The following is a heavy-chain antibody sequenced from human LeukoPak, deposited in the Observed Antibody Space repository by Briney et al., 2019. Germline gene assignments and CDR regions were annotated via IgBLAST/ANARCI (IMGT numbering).Heavy chain of an antibody. CDR3: AKGGCSSTSCHISDY. V-gene: IGHV3-9*03. D-gene: IGHD2-2*01. J-gene: IGHJ4*02. CDR1: GFTFDDYA. CDR2: ISWNSGSI. Sequence: GRSLRLSCAASGFTFDDYAMHWVRQAPGKGREWVSGISWNSGSIGYADSVKGRFTISRDNAKNSLYLQMNSLRAEDMALYYCAKGGCSSTSCHISDYWGQGTLVTVSS.